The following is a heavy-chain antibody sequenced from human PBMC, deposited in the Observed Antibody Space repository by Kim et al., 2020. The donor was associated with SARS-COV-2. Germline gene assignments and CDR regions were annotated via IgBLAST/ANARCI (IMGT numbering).Heavy chain of an antibody. CDR2: IDYTGKT. Sequence: SETLSLTCTVSGDSMTRGYWNWIRQPPGKGLEWIGNIDYTGKTVYSASLRSRVTISIDMSNNQFSLKLSSVSAADMAVYFCSRHIFGKGGDSWGQGTLVT. D-gene: IGHD3-3*02. V-gene: IGHV4-59*13. J-gene: IGHJ4*02. CDR3: SRHIFGKGGDS. CDR1: GDSMTRGY.